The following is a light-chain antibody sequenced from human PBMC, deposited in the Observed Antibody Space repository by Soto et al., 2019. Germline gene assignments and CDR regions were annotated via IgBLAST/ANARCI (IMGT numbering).Light chain of an antibody. CDR1: SSDVGAYNY. J-gene: IGLJ1*01. V-gene: IGLV2-11*01. Sequence: QSALTQPRSVSGSPGQSVTISCTGTSSDVGAYNYVSWYQQHPGQAPKFMIYDVSKRPSGVPDRFSGSKSGNTASLTISGLQADDEADYYCCSYAGTYSYVFGTGTKVTAL. CDR2: DVS. CDR3: CSYAGTYSYV.